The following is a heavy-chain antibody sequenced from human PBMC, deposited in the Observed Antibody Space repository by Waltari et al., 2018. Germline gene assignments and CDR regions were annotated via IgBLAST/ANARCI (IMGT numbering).Heavy chain of an antibody. CDR3: ARDLGYCTNGVCFLYYYYGMDV. CDR2: INPNSGGT. Sequence: QVQLVQSGAEVKKPGASVKVSCKASGYTFTGYYMHWVRQAPGQGLEWMGWINPNSGGTNYAQKFQGRVTMTRDTSISTAYMELSRLRSDDTAVYYCARDLGYCTNGVCFLYYYYGMDVWGQGTTVTVSS. D-gene: IGHD2-8*01. V-gene: IGHV1-2*02. J-gene: IGHJ6*02. CDR1: GYTFTGYY.